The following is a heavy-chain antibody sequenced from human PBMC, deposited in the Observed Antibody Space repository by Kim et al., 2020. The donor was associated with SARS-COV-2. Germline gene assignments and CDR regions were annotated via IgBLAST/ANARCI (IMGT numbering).Heavy chain of an antibody. Sequence: YARKVQGRLTITAHKSTSTAYVDLSSLRSEDTAVYYCATTLRWQQPFFDYWGQGTLVTVSS. V-gene: IGHV1-69*02. J-gene: IGHJ4*02. D-gene: IGHD1-1*01. CDR3: ATTLRWQQPFFDY.